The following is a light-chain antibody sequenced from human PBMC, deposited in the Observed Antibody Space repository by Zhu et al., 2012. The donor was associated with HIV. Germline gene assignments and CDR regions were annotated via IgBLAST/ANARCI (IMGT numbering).Light chain of an antibody. V-gene: IGKV1-8*01. CDR1: QGISSY. CDR2: DAS. Sequence: AIRMTQSPISLSASTGDKINITCRASQGISSYLAWYQQKPGKDPTLLIYDASTLQTGVPSRFSGSGSGTDFTLTISCLQTEDFATYYCQQYYTYPYAFGQGTKVEIK. CDR3: QQYYTYPYA. J-gene: IGKJ2*01.